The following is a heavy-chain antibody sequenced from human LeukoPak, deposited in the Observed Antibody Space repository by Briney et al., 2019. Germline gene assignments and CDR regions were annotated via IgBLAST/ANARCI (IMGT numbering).Heavy chain of an antibody. D-gene: IGHD3-3*01. CDR2: ISSNSGIK. V-gene: IGHV3-48*01. CDR3: ARAYDFWSGPGGY. J-gene: IGHJ4*02. CDR1: GFAFKSFS. Sequence: GGSLRLSCGGSGFAFKSFSMHWVRQAPGRGLEWVSDISSNSGIKSYADSVKGRFTISRDNAKNSLYLQMNSLRAEDTAVYYCARAYDFWSGPGGYWGQGTLVTVSS.